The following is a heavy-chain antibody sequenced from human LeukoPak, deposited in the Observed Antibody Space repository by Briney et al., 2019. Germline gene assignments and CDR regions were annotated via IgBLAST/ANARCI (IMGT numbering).Heavy chain of an antibody. CDR3: ARDRGSGSSSTDY. V-gene: IGHV3-21*01. D-gene: IGHD6-13*01. CDR1: GGSFSGYY. Sequence: PSETLSLTCAVYGGSFSGYYWSWVRQAPGKGLEWVSSISSSSSYIYYADSVKGRFTISRDNAKNSLYLQMNSLRAEDTAVYYCARDRGSGSSSTDYWGQGTLVTVSS. CDR2: ISSSSSYI. J-gene: IGHJ4*02.